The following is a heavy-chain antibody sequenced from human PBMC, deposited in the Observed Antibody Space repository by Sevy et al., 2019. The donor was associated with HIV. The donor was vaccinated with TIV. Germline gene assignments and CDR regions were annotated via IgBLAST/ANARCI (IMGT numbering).Heavy chain of an antibody. D-gene: IGHD3-22*01. CDR2: IWYDGSNK. J-gene: IGHJ4*02. CDR1: GFTFSSYG. CDR3: AMNYFDSSSSSFFFDY. Sequence: GGSLRLSCAASGFTFSSYGMHWVRQAPGKGLEWVAVIWYDGSNKYYADSVMGRFTISRDNSKNTLYLQMNSLRAEDTAVYYCAMNYFDSSSSSFFFDYWGQGTLVTVSS. V-gene: IGHV3-33*01.